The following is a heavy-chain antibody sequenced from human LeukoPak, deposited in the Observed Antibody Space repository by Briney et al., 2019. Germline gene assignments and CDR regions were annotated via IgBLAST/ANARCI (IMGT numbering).Heavy chain of an antibody. CDR3: AKLVGATVTSDY. D-gene: IGHD4-17*01. J-gene: IGHJ4*02. V-gene: IGHV3-23*01. CDR1: GFTFRSNV. CDR2: IDHIGYTV. Sequence: PGGSLRLSCAASGFTFRSNVMTWVRQTPGKRLEWISAIDHIGYTVYYAASVKGRFTISRDNSNNTLYLLMNSLRAEDTAVYYCAKLVGATVTSDYWGQGTLVTVS.